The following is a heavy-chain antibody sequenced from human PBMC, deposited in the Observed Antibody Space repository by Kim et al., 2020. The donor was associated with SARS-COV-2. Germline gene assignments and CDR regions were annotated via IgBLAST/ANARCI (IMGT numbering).Heavy chain of an antibody. J-gene: IGHJ5*02. Sequence: DSVKGRFTISRDNSKNTLYLQMNSLRAEDTAVYYCAKESVRGFGELWFDPWGQGTLVTVSS. D-gene: IGHD3-10*01. V-gene: IGHV3-23*01. CDR3: AKESVRGFGELWFDP.